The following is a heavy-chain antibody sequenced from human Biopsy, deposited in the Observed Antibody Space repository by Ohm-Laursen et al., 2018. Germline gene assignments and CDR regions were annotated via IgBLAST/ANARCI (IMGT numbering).Heavy chain of an antibody. CDR2: VTPIFGTS. Sequence: GASVKVSCKAPGGTFIDYAISWVRQAPGQGLEWMGGVTPIFGTSNHALKFQGRVTITADKSTSTAYMELNSLRSDDTAMYYCARDALLPGVGGMDVWGQGTTVTVSS. D-gene: IGHD3-10*01. CDR1: GGTFIDYA. V-gene: IGHV1-69*06. CDR3: ARDALLPGVGGMDV. J-gene: IGHJ6*02.